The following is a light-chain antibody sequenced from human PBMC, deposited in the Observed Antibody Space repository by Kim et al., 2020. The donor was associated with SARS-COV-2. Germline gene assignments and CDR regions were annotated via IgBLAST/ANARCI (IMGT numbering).Light chain of an antibody. CDR1: SLRSYY. Sequence: SSELTQDPAVSVALGQTVRITCQGDSLRSYYASWYQQKPGQAPVRVIYGKNNRPSGIPDRFSGYSSGNTASLTITGAQADDEADYYCYSWDSSGNHPVVFGGGTELTVL. J-gene: IGLJ2*01. CDR2: GKN. V-gene: IGLV3-19*02. CDR3: YSWDSSGNHPVV.